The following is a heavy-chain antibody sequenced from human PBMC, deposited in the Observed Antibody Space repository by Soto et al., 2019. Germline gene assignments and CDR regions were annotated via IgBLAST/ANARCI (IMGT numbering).Heavy chain of an antibody. D-gene: IGHD1-1*01. V-gene: IGHV3-23*01. Sequence: EVQLLESGGGLVQPGGSLRLSCAASEFTFSNYAMNWVRQAPGKGLEWVSTIIGSGGRTYYADSVKGRFTISRDNSKNTLYLQMDSLRAEDTAVYYCAKSWASATGTSNYWGQGTLVSVSS. CDR2: IIGSGGRT. CDR1: EFTFSNYA. J-gene: IGHJ4*02. CDR3: AKSWASATGTSNY.